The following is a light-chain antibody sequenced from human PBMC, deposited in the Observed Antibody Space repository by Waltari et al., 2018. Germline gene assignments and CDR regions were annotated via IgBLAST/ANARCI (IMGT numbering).Light chain of an antibody. CDR1: TSNLENNY. CDR3: GTWDTRLSAVV. Sequence: QSVLTQPPSVSAAPGQRVTLSFPGSTSNLENNYVSWYQQLPGTAPRLRIYDNNKRPSGTPGRFSGSKSGTSATLGITGLQTGDEADYYCGTWDTRLSAVVFGGGTKVTVL. J-gene: IGLJ2*01. V-gene: IGLV1-51*01. CDR2: DNN.